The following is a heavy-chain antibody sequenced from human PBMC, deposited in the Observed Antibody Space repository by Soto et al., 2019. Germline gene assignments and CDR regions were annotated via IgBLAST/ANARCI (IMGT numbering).Heavy chain of an antibody. J-gene: IGHJ4*02. V-gene: IGHV3-21*04. CDR3: AKGFAPASAQTGFYAFDD. Sequence: GGSLRLSCAASGFTFSSYTMNWVRQAPGKGLEWVSSISISSSYIYYADSVKGPFTISRDNATNSLYLQMNSLRAEDTAVYYCAKGFAPASAQTGFYAFDDWGQGTLVTVSS. CDR1: GFTFSSYT. CDR2: ISISSSYI. D-gene: IGHD3-9*01.